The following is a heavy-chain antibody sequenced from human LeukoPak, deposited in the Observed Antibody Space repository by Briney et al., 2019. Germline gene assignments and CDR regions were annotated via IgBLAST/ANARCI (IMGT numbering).Heavy chain of an antibody. Sequence: PGRSLRLSCAASGFTFSSYAMHWVRQAPGKGLGWVAVISYDGSNKYYADSVKGRFTISRDNSKNTLYLQMNSLRAEDTAVYYCAKEGSYGDDYFDYWGQGTLVTVSS. V-gene: IGHV3-30*04. CDR1: GFTFSSYA. CDR2: ISYDGSNK. CDR3: AKEGSYGDDYFDY. D-gene: IGHD1-26*01. J-gene: IGHJ4*02.